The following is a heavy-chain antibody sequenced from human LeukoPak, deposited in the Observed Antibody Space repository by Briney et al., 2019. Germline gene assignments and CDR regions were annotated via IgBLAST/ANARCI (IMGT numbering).Heavy chain of an antibody. CDR2: ISSSSSTI. CDR3: ARVGFGFDY. CDR1: GFTFSSYE. Sequence: GGSLRLSCAASGFTFSSYEMNWVRQAPGKGLEWVSYISSSSSTIYYADSVKGRFTISRDNAKNSLYLQMNSLRAEDTAVYYCARVGFGFDYWGQGTLVTVSS. J-gene: IGHJ4*02. V-gene: IGHV3-48*01. D-gene: IGHD3-16*01.